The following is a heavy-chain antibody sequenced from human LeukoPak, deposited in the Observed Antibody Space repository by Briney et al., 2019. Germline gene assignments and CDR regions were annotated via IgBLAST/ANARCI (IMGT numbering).Heavy chain of an antibody. V-gene: IGHV6-1*01. D-gene: IGHD2-15*01. CDR1: GDSVSSNSAA. J-gene: IGHJ3*02. CDR3: ARGTKDCSGGSCYLSPDAFDI. CDR2: TYYRSKWYN. Sequence: SQTLSLTCAISGDSVSSNSAAWNWIRQSPSRGLEWLGRTYYRSKWYNDYAVSVKSRVTINPDTSKNQFSLQLNSVTPEDTAVYYCARGTKDCSGGSCYLSPDAFDIWGQGTMVTVSS.